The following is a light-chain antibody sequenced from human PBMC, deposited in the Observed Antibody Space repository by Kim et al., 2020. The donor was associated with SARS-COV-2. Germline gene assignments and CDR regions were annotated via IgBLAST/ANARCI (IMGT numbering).Light chain of an antibody. CDR2: DVT. CDR1: SSDVGGHNY. Sequence: QSITISCAGTSSDVGGHNYVSWYKQHPGKAPKLMIYDVTKRPSGVSNRFSGSKSGNTASLTISGLQAEDEADYYCSSYTSTTTSGVFGGGTQLTVL. V-gene: IGLV2-14*04. J-gene: IGLJ7*01. CDR3: SSYTSTTTSGV.